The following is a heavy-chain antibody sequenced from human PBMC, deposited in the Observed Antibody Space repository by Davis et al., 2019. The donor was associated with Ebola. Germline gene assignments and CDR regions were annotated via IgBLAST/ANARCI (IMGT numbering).Heavy chain of an antibody. J-gene: IGHJ5*02. CDR2: IYSGGST. CDR1: GFTFSSYG. D-gene: IGHD3-22*01. CDR3: ARGITMIVAPSWFDP. V-gene: IGHV3-66*01. Sequence: GESLKISCAASGFTFSSYGMHWVRQAPGKGLEWVSVIYSGGSTYYADSVKGRFTISRDNSKNTLYLQMNSLRAEDTAVYYCARGITMIVAPSWFDPWGQGTLVTVSS.